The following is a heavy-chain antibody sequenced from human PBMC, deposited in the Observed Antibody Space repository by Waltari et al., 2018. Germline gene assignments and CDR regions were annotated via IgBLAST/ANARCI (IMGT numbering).Heavy chain of an antibody. D-gene: IGHD1-26*01. CDR3: ARTVLTKTWAFDY. Sequence: QVQLVQSGAELKKPGSSVKVSCKAPGGTFRSHAITWVRQAPGQGLEWMGGIMPALGIANYPQNFQDRVTITADGSTSTAYMELRSLRSEDTAVYYCARTVLTKTWAFDYWGQGTLVTVSS. CDR1: GGTFRSHA. J-gene: IGHJ4*02. CDR2: IMPALGIA. V-gene: IGHV1-69*04.